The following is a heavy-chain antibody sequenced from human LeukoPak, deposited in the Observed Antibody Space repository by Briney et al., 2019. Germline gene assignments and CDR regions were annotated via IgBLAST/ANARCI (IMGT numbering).Heavy chain of an antibody. CDR1: GFTFSTYA. Sequence: AGGSLRLSCAASGFTFSTYAMSWVRQAPGKGLEWVSSISSSSSYIYYADSVKGRFTISRDNAKNSLYLQMNSLRAEDTAVYYCARDPGIELYWGQGALVTVSS. J-gene: IGHJ4*02. V-gene: IGHV3-21*01. CDR2: ISSSSSYI. D-gene: IGHD3-10*01. CDR3: ARDPGIELY.